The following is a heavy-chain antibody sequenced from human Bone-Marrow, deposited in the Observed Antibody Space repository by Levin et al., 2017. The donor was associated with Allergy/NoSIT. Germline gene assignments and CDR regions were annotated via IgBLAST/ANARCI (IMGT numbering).Heavy chain of an antibody. CDR2: IYYSGST. Sequence: PSETLSLTCTVSGGSVSSGSHYWSWIRQPPGKGLEYIGYIYYSGSTNYNPSLKSRVTISMDTSKNQFSLKLASVTAADTGLYYCARCSRDYYGSGNLMVWLDPWGQGTLVTVSS. D-gene: IGHD3-10*01. CDR1: GGSVSSGSHY. CDR3: ARCSRDYYGSGNLMVWLDP. V-gene: IGHV4-61*01. J-gene: IGHJ5*02.